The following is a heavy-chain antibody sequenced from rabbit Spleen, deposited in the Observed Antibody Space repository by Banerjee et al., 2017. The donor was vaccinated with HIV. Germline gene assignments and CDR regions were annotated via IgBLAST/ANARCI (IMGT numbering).Heavy chain of an antibody. Sequence: QEQLEESGGDLVKPEGSLTLTCTASGFSFSSTYWICWVRQAPGKGLEWIGCINTGSGSTYYASWVNGRFTISKTSSTTVTLQMTSLTAADTATYFCARDTATSFSTYGMDLWGPGTLVTVS. V-gene: IGHV1S45*01. CDR1: GFSFSSTYW. CDR3: ARDTATSFSTYGMDL. CDR2: INTGSGST. D-gene: IGHD1-1*01. J-gene: IGHJ6*01.